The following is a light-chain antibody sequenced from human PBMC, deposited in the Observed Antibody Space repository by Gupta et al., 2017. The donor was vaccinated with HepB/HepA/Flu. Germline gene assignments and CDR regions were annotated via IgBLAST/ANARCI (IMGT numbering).Light chain of an antibody. CDR3: QQRSKLPVT. CDR2: YTS. J-gene: IGKJ5*01. Sequence: EVVLTQSPDFQSVTPKDRVTITCRASESIGTRLHWYQQKTNQSPKLLIKYTSQSVSGAPSRFSGSGYGTDFTLTIDSREAEDAAVYYCQQRSKLPVTFGQGTQLEIK. V-gene: IGKV6D-21*02. CDR1: ESIGTR.